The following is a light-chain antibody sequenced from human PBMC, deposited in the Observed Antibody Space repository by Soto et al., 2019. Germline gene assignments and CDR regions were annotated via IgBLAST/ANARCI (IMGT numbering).Light chain of an antibody. CDR2: EGS. V-gene: IGLV2-23*01. J-gene: IGLJ2*01. Sequence: QSALTQPASVSGSPGQSNTISCTGTSSDVGSYNLVSWYQQHPGKAPKLMIYEGSKRPSGVSNRFSGSKSGNTASLTISGLQAEDEADYYCCSYAGSRGLVFGGGTKVTVL. CDR1: SSDVGSYNL. CDR3: CSYAGSRGLV.